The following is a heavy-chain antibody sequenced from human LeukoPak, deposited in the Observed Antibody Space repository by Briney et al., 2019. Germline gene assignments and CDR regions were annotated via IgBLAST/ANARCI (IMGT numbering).Heavy chain of an antibody. CDR1: GFTVSSNY. V-gene: IGHV3-53*01. D-gene: IGHD6-13*01. Sequence: GGSLRLSCAASGFTVSSNYMDWVRQAPGKGLEWVSTIYSGGSTYYADSVKSRFTISRDNSKNTLYLQMNSLRAEDTAVYYCARDREGSSSWDYWGQGTLVAVSS. CDR2: IYSGGST. CDR3: ARDREGSSSWDY. J-gene: IGHJ4*02.